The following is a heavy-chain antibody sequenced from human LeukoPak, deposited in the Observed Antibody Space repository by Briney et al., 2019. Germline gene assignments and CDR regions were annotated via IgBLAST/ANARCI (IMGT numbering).Heavy chain of an antibody. CDR2: IYYSGST. Sequence: PSETLSLTCTVSGGSISSYYWSWIRQPPGKGLEWIGYIYYSGSTNYNPSLKSRVTISVDTSKNQFSLKLSSVTAADTAVYYCARATYYYDSSGYYPPYYYMDVWGKGTTVTVSS. V-gene: IGHV4-59*01. CDR3: ARATYYYDSSGYYPPYYYMDV. CDR1: GGSISSYY. D-gene: IGHD3-22*01. J-gene: IGHJ6*03.